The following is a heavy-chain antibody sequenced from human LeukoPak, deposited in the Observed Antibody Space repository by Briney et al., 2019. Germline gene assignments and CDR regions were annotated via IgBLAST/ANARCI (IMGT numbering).Heavy chain of an antibody. CDR1: GFTFSSYA. CDR2: ISYEGSNK. D-gene: IGHD2-2*01. J-gene: IGHJ4*02. V-gene: IGHV3-30*04. CDR3: ARDSTPSHCFDY. Sequence: PGRSLRLSCAASGFTFSSYAMHWVRQAPGKGLEGVAVISYEGSNKYYADSVKGRFTISRDNSKNTLYLQMNSLRAEDTAVYYCARDSTPSHCFDYWGQGTLVTVSS.